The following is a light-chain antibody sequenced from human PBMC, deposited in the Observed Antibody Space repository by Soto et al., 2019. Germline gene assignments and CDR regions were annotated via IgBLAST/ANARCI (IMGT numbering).Light chain of an antibody. CDR2: DAS. CDR3: QQRRNWPPWT. V-gene: IGKV3-11*01. CDR1: QSVSSY. J-gene: IGKJ1*01. Sequence: EIVLTQSPATLSLSPGERATLSCRASQSVSSYLAWYQQKPGQAPRLLIYDASNRATGIPARFSGSGSGTDFTLTISSLEPEDFAVYYCQQRRNWPPWTFGQGTKVDIQ.